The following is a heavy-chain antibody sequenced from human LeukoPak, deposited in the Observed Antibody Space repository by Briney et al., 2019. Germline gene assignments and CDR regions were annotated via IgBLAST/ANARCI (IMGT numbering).Heavy chain of an antibody. V-gene: IGHV4-34*01. Sequence: SETLSLTCAVYGGSFSGYYWSWIRQPPGKRLEWIGEINHSGSTNYNPSLKSRVTISVDTSKNQFSLKLSSVTAADTAVYYCARARYSSSWFSRPFDYWGQGTLVTVSS. D-gene: IGHD6-13*01. J-gene: IGHJ4*02. CDR2: INHSGST. CDR3: ARARYSSSWFSRPFDY. CDR1: GGSFSGYY.